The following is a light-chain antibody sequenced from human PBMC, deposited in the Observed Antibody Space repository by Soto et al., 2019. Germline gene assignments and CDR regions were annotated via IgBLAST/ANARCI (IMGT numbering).Light chain of an antibody. Sequence: DIQMTQSPSTLSGFVGDRVTITCRASQTISSWLAWYQQKPGKAPKLLIYKASTLKSGVPSRFSGSGSGTEFTLTISSLQPDDFATYNCQHYNSYSEAFGQGTKVELK. J-gene: IGKJ1*01. V-gene: IGKV1-5*03. CDR3: QHYNSYSEA. CDR1: QTISSW. CDR2: KAS.